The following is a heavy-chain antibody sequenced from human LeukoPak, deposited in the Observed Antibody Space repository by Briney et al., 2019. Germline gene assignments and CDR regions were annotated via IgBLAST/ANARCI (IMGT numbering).Heavy chain of an antibody. V-gene: IGHV3-30*04. D-gene: IGHD4-23*01. CDR1: GFTFSSYA. CDR3: VKDLLQWYKFDS. Sequence: PGGSLRLSCAASGFTFSSYAMHWVRQAPGKGLEWVALISYDGSNKNYADSVKGRFTVSRDNSKKTVSLQMHSLRREDTAVYYCVKDLLQWYKFDSWGQGTLVIVSS. CDR2: ISYDGSNK. J-gene: IGHJ4*02.